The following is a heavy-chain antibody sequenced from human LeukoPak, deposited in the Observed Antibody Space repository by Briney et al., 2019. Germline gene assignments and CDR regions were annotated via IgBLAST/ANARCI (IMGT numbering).Heavy chain of an antibody. CDR3: AKDPDPYKIAAAGTPDY. V-gene: IGHV3-23*01. Sequence: PGGSLRLSCAASGFTFSSYAMSCVRQAPGKGLEWVSAISGSGGSTYYADSVKGRFTISRDNSKNTLYLQMNSLRAEDTAVYYCAKDPDPYKIAAAGTPDYWGQGTLVTVSS. J-gene: IGHJ4*02. D-gene: IGHD6-13*01. CDR1: GFTFSSYA. CDR2: ISGSGGST.